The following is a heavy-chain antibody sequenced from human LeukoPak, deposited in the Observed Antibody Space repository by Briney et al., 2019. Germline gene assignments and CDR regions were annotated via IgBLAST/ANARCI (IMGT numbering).Heavy chain of an antibody. J-gene: IGHJ4*02. Sequence: GGSLRLSCAASGFTFSSYAMHWARQAPGKGLEWVAVISYDGSNKYYADSVKGRFTISRDNSKNTLYLQMNSLRAEDTAVYYCARLYSSGWGGWGQGTLVTVSS. CDR3: ARLYSSGWGG. CDR2: ISYDGSNK. V-gene: IGHV3-30*04. D-gene: IGHD6-19*01. CDR1: GFTFSSYA.